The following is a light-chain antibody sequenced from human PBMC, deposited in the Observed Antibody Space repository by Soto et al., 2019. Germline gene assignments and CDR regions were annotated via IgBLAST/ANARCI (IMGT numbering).Light chain of an antibody. Sequence: DTQMTQSPSTLSASVGDRVNITCRASQSISGWLAWYQQKPGKAPKLLIQKASSLESGVPSRFSGSGSGTQFTPTISSLQPDDSATYYCQQYNTYSLTFGGGTKVEI. CDR2: KAS. CDR3: QQYNTYSLT. J-gene: IGKJ4*01. CDR1: QSISGW. V-gene: IGKV1-5*03.